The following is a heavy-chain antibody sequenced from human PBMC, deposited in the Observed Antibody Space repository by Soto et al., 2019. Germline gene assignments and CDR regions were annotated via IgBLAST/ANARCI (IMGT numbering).Heavy chain of an antibody. CDR3: ARIVTGSYGYYYYYMDV. CDR1: GYTFTSYD. V-gene: IGHV1-8*01. J-gene: IGHJ6*03. CDR2: MNPNSGNT. D-gene: IGHD5-18*01. Sequence: GASVKVSCKASGYTFTSYDINWVRQATGQGLEWMGWMNPNSGNTGYAQKFQGRVTMTRNTSISTAYMELSSLRSEDTAVYYCARIVTGSYGYYYYYMDVWGKGTTVTVSS.